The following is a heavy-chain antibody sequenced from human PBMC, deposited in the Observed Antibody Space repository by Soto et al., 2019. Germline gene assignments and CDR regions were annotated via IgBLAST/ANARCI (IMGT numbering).Heavy chain of an antibody. D-gene: IGHD3-3*01. CDR3: ARRYYAFWSGLPTRYGMDV. J-gene: IGHJ6*02. V-gene: IGHV4-39*01. CDR2: IYYSGST. CDR1: GGSISSSSYY. Sequence: PSETLSLTCTVSGGSISSSSYYGGWIRQPPGKGLEWIGSIYYSGSTYYNPSLKSRVTISVDTSKNQFSLKLSSVTAADTAVYYCARRYYAFWSGLPTRYGMDVWGQGTTVTVSS.